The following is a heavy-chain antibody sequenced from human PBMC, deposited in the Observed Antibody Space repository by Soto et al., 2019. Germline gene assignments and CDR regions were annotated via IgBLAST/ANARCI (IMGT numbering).Heavy chain of an antibody. Sequence: TGGSLRLSCAASGFTFSSYAMSWVRQAPGKGLEWVSAFSGSGGSTYYADSVKGRFTVSRDNSKNTLYLQMNSLRAEDTAVYYCAKDQWRDYGRSYYFDYWGQGTLVTVSS. CDR1: GFTFSSYA. J-gene: IGHJ4*02. V-gene: IGHV3-23*01. CDR3: AKDQWRDYGRSYYFDY. D-gene: IGHD3-10*01. CDR2: FSGSGGST.